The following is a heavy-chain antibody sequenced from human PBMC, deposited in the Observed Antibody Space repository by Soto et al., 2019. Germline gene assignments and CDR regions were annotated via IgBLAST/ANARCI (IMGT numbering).Heavy chain of an antibody. CDR1: GFTFSSYW. CDR3: AKLGGDSSSWYYFDY. CDR2: INSDGSST. J-gene: IGHJ4*02. Sequence: GGSLRLSCAASGFTFSSYWMHWVRQAPGKGLVWVSRINSDGSSTSYADSVKGRFTISRDNAKNTLYLQMNSLRAEDTAVYYCAKLGGDSSSWYYFDYWGQGTLVTVSS. V-gene: IGHV3-74*01. D-gene: IGHD6-13*01.